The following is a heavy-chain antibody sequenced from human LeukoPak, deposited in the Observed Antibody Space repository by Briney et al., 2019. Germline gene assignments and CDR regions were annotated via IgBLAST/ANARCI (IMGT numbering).Heavy chain of an antibody. CDR1: GGSISSYY. D-gene: IGHD3-3*01. J-gene: IGHJ5*02. CDR2: IYYSGST. CDR3: ARGRSGYYRNWFDP. V-gene: IGHV4-59*12. Sequence: SETLSLTCTVSGGSISSYYWSWIRQPPGKGLEWIGYIYYSGSTHYNPSLKSRVTISVDTSKNQFSLRLSSVTAADTAVYYCARGRSGYYRNWFDPWGQGTLVTVSS.